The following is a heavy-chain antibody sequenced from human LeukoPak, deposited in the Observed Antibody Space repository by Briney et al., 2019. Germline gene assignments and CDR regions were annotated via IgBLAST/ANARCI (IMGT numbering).Heavy chain of an antibody. V-gene: IGHV1-2*02. CDR2: LNPHSGGP. CDR3: ARAPYSSSWLQFDY. D-gene: IGHD6-13*01. J-gene: IGHJ4*02. CDR1: GFSFTAYY. Sequence: ASVKVSCKTSGFSFTAYYIHWVRQAPGQGLEWMGWLNPHSGGPTYAQKFQGRVTLSRDTSISTAYMELSRLRSDDTAVYYCARAPYSSSWLQFDYWGQGTLVTVSS.